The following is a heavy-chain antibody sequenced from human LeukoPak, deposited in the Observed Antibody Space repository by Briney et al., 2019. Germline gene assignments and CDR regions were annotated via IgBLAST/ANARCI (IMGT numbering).Heavy chain of an antibody. CDR1: GFTFSSYS. CDR3: ARKGLVVNYYYYGMDV. D-gene: IGHD2-15*01. V-gene: IGHV3-48*01. CDR2: ISSSSSTM. Sequence: GGSLRLSCAASGFTFSSYSMNWVRQAPGKGLEWVSYISSSSSTMYYADSVKGRFTISRDNAKNSLYLQMNSLRAEDTAVYYCARKGLVVNYYYYGMDVWGQGTTVTVSS. J-gene: IGHJ6*02.